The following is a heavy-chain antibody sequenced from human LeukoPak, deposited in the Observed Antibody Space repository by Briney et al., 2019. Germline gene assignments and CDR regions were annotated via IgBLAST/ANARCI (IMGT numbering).Heavy chain of an antibody. CDR3: AMLSDGGGGYFDY. CDR2: INPSGGST. CDR1: GYTFTNYY. Sequence: GASVTVSCKASGYTFTNYYMHWVRQAPAQGLEWMGIINPSGGSTSYAQKLQGRVTMTRDTSTSKVYMELSSLRAEDRRVYYCAMLSDGGGGYFDYWGQGTLVTVSS. D-gene: IGHD3-16*01. J-gene: IGHJ4*02. V-gene: IGHV1-46*04.